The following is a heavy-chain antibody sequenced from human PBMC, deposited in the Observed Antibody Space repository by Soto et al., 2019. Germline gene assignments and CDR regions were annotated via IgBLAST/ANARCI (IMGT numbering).Heavy chain of an antibody. D-gene: IGHD2-8*01. V-gene: IGHV3-33*01. J-gene: IGHJ4*02. CDR3: ARYFSAMLSLFYYFDF. CDR1: GFTFSSYG. CDR2: IWYDGSNK. Sequence: GGSLKLSCAASGFTFSSYGMHWVRQAPGKGVEWVAVIWYDGSNKYYADSVKGRFTITRDNSKNTLYLQMNSLRAENTAVYYCARYFSAMLSLFYYFDFWGQGTLVTVSS.